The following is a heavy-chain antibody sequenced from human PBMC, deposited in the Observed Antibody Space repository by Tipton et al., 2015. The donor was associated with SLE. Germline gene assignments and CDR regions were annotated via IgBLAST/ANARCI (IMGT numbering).Heavy chain of an antibody. CDR3: ARGNELELRS. J-gene: IGHJ4*02. D-gene: IGHD1-7*01. Sequence: VQLVQSGAELKKPGESLKISCKGSGHSFTTYWISWVRQMPGKGLEWMGMIDPSDSYTSYSPSFQGHVTISADKSVSTAYLQWSSLKASDTAMYYCARGNELELRSWGRGTLVTVSS. CDR2: IDPSDSYT. V-gene: IGHV5-10-1*01. CDR1: GHSFTTYW.